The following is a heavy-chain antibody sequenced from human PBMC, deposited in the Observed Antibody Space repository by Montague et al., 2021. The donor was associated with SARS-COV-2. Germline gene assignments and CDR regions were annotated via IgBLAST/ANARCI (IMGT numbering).Heavy chain of an antibody. V-gene: IGHV4-34*01. D-gene: IGHD3-9*01. J-gene: IGHJ3*02. CDR1: RGSFSNYY. CDR3: ARGRPVQGSFRHFDSISSGARDI. CDR2: INQGGAP. Sequence: SETLSRTCAVSRGSFSNYYWTWIRQSPGKGLEWIGEINQGGAPNXTPSLKSRVTISLDTSKKQISLKLNSVTVADTAVFFCARGRPVQGSFRHFDSISSGARDIWAQGSLVIVSS.